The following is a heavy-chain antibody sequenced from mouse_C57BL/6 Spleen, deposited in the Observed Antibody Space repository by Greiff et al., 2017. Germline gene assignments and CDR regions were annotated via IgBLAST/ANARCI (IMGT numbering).Heavy chain of an antibody. CDR1: GYTFTSYW. Sequence: QVQLQQPGAELVMPGASVKLSCKASGYTFTSYWMHWVKQRPGQGLEWIGEIDPSDSYTNYNQKFKGKSTLTVDKSSSTAYMQLSSLTSEDSAVYYCARGIYYGNWYAMDYWGLGTSVTVSS. V-gene: IGHV1-69*01. J-gene: IGHJ4*01. CDR2: IDPSDSYT. CDR3: ARGIYYGNWYAMDY. D-gene: IGHD2-1*01.